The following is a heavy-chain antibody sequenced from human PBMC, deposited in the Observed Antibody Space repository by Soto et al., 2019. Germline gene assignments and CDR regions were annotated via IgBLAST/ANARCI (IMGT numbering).Heavy chain of an antibody. D-gene: IGHD2-15*01. CDR1: GFTFSDSV. Sequence: EVQLLESGGGLAQPGGSLRLSCAASGFTFSDSVLSWVRQGTGKGLEWVSSVTVSGDTSYYADSVEGRFTISRDNSKNTLYLQMNSLRADDTAVYYCAKHGCSYPACYPYYYYVDVWGEGATVTVSS. J-gene: IGHJ6*03. CDR3: AKHGCSYPACYPYYYYVDV. CDR2: VTVSGDTS. V-gene: IGHV3-23*01.